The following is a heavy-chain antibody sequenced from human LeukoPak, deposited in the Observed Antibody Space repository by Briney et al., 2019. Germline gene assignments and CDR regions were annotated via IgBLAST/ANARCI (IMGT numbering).Heavy chain of an antibody. CDR3: AREAPEDAFDI. Sequence: PGGSLRLSCAASGFTFSIYAMSWVRQAPGKGLEWVSVIYSGGSTYYADSVKGRFTISRDNSKNTLYLQMNSLRAEDTAVYYCAREAPEDAFDIWGQGTMVTVSS. CDR1: GFTFSIYA. D-gene: IGHD1-14*01. V-gene: IGHV3-53*01. CDR2: IYSGGST. J-gene: IGHJ3*02.